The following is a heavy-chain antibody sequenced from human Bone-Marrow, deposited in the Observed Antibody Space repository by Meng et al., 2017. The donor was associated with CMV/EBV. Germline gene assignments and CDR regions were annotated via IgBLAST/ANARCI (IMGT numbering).Heavy chain of an antibody. CDR1: GYTFTGYY. J-gene: IGHJ4*02. Sequence: ASVKDSCKASGYTFTGYYMHWGRQAPGQGLEWMGWINPNSGGTNYAQKFQGRVTMTRDTSISTAYMELSRLRSDDTAVYYCARGFGYDFWCGYYPQGDYWGQGTLVTVSS. V-gene: IGHV1-2*02. D-gene: IGHD3-3*01. CDR3: ARGFGYDFWCGYYPQGDY. CDR2: INPNSGGT.